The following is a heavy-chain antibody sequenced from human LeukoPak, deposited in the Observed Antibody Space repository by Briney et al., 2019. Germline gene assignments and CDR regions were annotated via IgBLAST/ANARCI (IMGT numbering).Heavy chain of an antibody. CDR2: IWYEADHH. J-gene: IGHJ4*02. Sequence: GGSLRLSCSASGFTFSSHAMHWVRQAPGKGLEWVAVIWYEADHHYYGDSVKGRFTISRDNFKNTLYLQMNSLRVEDTAVYYCVSPSRPGTTLYFDWWGQGTLVTVSA. CDR1: GFTFSSHA. CDR3: VSPSRPGTTLYFDW. D-gene: IGHD1-1*01. V-gene: IGHV3-33*08.